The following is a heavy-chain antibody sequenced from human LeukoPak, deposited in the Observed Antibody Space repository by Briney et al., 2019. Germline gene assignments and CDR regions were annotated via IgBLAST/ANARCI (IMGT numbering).Heavy chain of an antibody. CDR3: ARDYDFWSGYPTEMDV. V-gene: IGHV4-59*01. CDR2: IYYSGST. D-gene: IGHD3-3*01. Sequence: SETLSLTCTVSGGSISSYYWSWIRQPPGKGLEWIGYIYYSGSTNYNPSLKSRVTISVDTSKNQFSLKLSSVTAADTAEYYCARDYDFWSGYPTEMDVWGKGTTVTVSS. J-gene: IGHJ6*04. CDR1: GGSISSYY.